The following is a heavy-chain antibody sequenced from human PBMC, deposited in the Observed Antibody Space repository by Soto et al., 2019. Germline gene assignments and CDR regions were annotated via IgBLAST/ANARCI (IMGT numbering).Heavy chain of an antibody. CDR1: GYSFTSYW. CDR2: IDPSDSYT. V-gene: IGHV5-10-1*01. Sequence: GESLKISCKGSGYSFTSYWISWVRQMPGKGLEWMGRIDPSDSYTNYSPSFQGHVTISADKSISTAYLQWSSLKASDTAMYYCARVRTVVVPAAMSSLGHHYYYYGMDVWGQGTTVTVSS. CDR3: ARVRTVVVPAAMSSLGHHYYYYGMDV. J-gene: IGHJ6*02. D-gene: IGHD2-2*01.